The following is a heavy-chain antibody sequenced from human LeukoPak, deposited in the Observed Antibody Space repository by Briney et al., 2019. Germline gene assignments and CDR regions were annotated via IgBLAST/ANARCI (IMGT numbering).Heavy chain of an antibody. V-gene: IGHV3-33*01. CDR2: IWYDGSTK. D-gene: IGHD3-22*01. J-gene: IGHJ4*02. CDR1: GFTFSSYG. CDR3: ARGGSSGYYFDY. Sequence: TGGSLRLSCAASGFTFSSYGMHWVRQAPGKGLEWVAVIWYDGSTKYYADSVKGRFTISRDNSRNTLCLQMNSLRAEDTAVYYCARGGSSGYYFDYWGQGTLVTVSS.